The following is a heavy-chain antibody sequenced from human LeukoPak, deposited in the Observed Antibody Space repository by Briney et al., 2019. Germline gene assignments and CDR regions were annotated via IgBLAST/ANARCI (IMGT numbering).Heavy chain of an antibody. V-gene: IGHV3-53*01. D-gene: IGHD5-24*01. CDR3: ARDSREGYKHDAFDI. Sequence: PGGSLRLSCAASGFTVSGNYMSWVRQAPGKGLEWVSVSSSSGKTNYADSVKGRFTISRDNSKNMLYLQMNSLRVEDTAVYYCARDSREGYKHDAFDIWDQGTTVTVSS. CDR1: GFTVSGNY. J-gene: IGHJ3*02. CDR2: SSSSGKT.